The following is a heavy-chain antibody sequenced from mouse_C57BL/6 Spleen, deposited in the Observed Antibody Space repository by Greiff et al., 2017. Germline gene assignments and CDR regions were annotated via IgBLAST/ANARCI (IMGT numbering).Heavy chain of an antibody. Sequence: VKLQESGAELARPGASVKLSCKASGYTFTSYGISWVKQRTGQGLEWIGEIYPRSGNTYYNEKFKGKATLTADKSSSTAYMELRSLTSEDSAVYFCARGSEAMDYWGQGTSVTVSS. CDR2: IYPRSGNT. V-gene: IGHV1-81*01. CDR1: GYTFTSYG. J-gene: IGHJ4*01. CDR3: ARGSEAMDY.